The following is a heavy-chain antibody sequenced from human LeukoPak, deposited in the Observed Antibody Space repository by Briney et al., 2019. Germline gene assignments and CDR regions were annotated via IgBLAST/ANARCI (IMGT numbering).Heavy chain of an antibody. J-gene: IGHJ5*02. V-gene: IGHV3-33*01. Sequence: GGSLRLSCAASGFTFSSYGMHWVRLAPGKGLEWVSCLWYDGSNRYYSDSVKGRFTISRDNSKNTLYLQMNSLRAADTAVYFCAREVAANWFDPWGQGTLVTVSS. CDR2: LWYDGSNR. D-gene: IGHD6-25*01. CDR3: AREVAANWFDP. CDR1: GFTFSSYG.